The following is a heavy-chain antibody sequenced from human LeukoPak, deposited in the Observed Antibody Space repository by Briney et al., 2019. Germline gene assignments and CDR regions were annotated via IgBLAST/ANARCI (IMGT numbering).Heavy chain of an antibody. Sequence: GGSLRLSCAASGFTFRSYWMRWVRQAPGKGLEWVANIKQDGSEKNYVDSVKGRFTITRDNAKNSLYLQMNSLRAEDTAVYYCASGLELDYWGQGTLVTVSS. CDR1: GFTFRSYW. V-gene: IGHV3-7*03. CDR2: IKQDGSEK. J-gene: IGHJ4*02. CDR3: ASGLELDY.